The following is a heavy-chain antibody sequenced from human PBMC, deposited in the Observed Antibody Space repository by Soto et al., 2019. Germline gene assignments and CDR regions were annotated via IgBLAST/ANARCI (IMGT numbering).Heavy chain of an antibody. CDR3: AGERGGATATLDYYYFYMDV. CDR2: INPNGGVT. CDR1: GDTFNDYY. Sequence: QVQLVQSGAEVKRPGASVTVSCRSSGDTFNDYYIHWVRQAPGQGLEWMGWINPNGGVTKYAQKFQGWGSMTRGKSLRAVYMQVGRLRSDDTAVYYRAGERGGATATLDYYYFYMDVWGTGTTVTVSS. J-gene: IGHJ6*03. V-gene: IGHV1-2*04. D-gene: IGHD5-12*01.